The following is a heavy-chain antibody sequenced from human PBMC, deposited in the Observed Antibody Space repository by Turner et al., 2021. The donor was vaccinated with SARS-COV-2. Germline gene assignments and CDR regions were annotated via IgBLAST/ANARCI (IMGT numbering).Heavy chain of an antibody. CDR2: ISYDGSNK. J-gene: IGHJ4*02. D-gene: IGHD2-15*01. V-gene: IGHV3-30-3*01. CDR3: ARDRVWGGSNSFGYYFDF. CDR1: GFTFSNYP. Sequence: QVQLVESGGGVVQPGRSLRLPCAASGFTFSNYPMHWVRQAPGKGLEWVAVISYDGSNKYYADSVKGRFTISRDSSKNTLFLQMTSLRAEDTAVYYCARDRVWGGSNSFGYYFDFWGQGTLVTVSS.